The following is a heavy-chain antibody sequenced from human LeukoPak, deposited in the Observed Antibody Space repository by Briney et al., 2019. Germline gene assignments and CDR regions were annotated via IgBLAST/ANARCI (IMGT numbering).Heavy chain of an antibody. V-gene: IGHV3-7*01. CDR2: INQDGSDK. Sequence: PGGSLRLSCVASGFTLSDYWMSWVRQAPVKGLEWVANINQDGSDKYSVDSVKGRFTISRDNAKNSLYLQMNSLRAEDTAVYYCARNQKGASDGFDIWDQGTRVTVSS. CDR3: ARNQKGASDGFDI. CDR1: GFTLSDYW. J-gene: IGHJ3*02.